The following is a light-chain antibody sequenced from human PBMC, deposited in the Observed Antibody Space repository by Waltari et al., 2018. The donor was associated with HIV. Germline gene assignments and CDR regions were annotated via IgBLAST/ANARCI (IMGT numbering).Light chain of an antibody. V-gene: IGKV2-28*01. Sequence: EIVMTQSPLSLPVTPGEPASIYCRSSQSLLYRNGKNYLEWYVQKPGQSPQLLIYLASNRASGVPARFSGSGSGTDFTLKISTVEAEDVGIYYCMQALQTPPFTFGPGTKVDLK. CDR1: QSLLYRNGKNY. J-gene: IGKJ3*01. CDR2: LAS. CDR3: MQALQTPPFT.